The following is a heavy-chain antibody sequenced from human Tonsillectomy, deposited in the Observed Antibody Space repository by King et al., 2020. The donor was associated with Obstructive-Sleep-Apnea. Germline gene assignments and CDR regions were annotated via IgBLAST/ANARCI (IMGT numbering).Heavy chain of an antibody. CDR3: AGVGYYDSSGKSFDY. CDR1: GFTFSSYS. Sequence: VQLVESGGGLVQPGGSLRLSCAASGFTFSSYSMNWVRQAPGKGLEWVSYISSSSSTIYYADSVKGRFTISRDNAKNSLYLQMNSLRAEDTAVYYCAGVGYYDSSGKSFDYWGQGTLVTVSS. V-gene: IGHV3-48*04. D-gene: IGHD3-22*01. CDR2: ISSSSSTI. J-gene: IGHJ4*02.